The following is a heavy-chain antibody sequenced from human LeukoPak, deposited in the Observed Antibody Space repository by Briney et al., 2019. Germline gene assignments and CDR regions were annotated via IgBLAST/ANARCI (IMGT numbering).Heavy chain of an antibody. J-gene: IGHJ3*02. V-gene: IGHV3-30*02. CDR3: AKNELLWFGEFDAFDI. D-gene: IGHD3-10*01. CDR2: IWYDGSNK. Sequence: GGSLRLSCAASGFTFSSYGMHWVRQAPGKGLEWVAVIWYDGSNKYYADSVKGRFTISRDNSKNTLYLQTNSLRAEDTAVYYCAKNELLWFGEFDAFDIWGQGTMVTVSS. CDR1: GFTFSSYG.